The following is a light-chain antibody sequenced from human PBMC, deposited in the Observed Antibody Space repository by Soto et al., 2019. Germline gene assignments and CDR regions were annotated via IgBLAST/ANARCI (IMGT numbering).Light chain of an antibody. V-gene: IGKV1-39*01. CDR3: QQYDSYPLT. CDR2: AAS. Sequence: DIQMTQSPSSLSASVGDRVTITCRASQSISNSLNWYQQKPGKAPDLLIYAASNLQSGVPSRFSGSGSGTDFTLTISSLQPEDFATYYCQQYDSYPLTFGGGTKVEIK. CDR1: QSISNS. J-gene: IGKJ4*01.